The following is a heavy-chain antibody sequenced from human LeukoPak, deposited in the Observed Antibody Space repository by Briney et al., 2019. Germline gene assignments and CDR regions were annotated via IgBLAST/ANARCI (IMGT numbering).Heavy chain of an antibody. CDR3: ATPGMVNDAFDI. D-gene: IGHD5-18*01. CDR1: GGSISSYY. Sequence: SETLSLTCTVSGGSISSYYWSWIRQPAGKGLEWIGRIYTSGSTNYNPSLKSRVTMSVDTSKNQFSLKLSSVTAADTAVYYCATPGMVNDAFDIWGQGTMVTVSS. J-gene: IGHJ3*02. CDR2: IYTSGST. V-gene: IGHV4-4*07.